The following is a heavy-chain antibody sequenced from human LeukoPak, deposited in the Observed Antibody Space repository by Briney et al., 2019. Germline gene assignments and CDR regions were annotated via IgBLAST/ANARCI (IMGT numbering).Heavy chain of an antibody. CDR2: ISWNSGNI. CDR1: GFTFDDYA. V-gene: IGHV3-9*01. J-gene: IGHJ2*01. CDR3: AKDMGLRYSDWYFDL. D-gene: IGHD3-9*01. Sequence: GGSLRLSCAASGFTFDDYAMHWVRQAPGKGLEWVSGISWNSGNIDYADSVKGRFTISRDNAKNSLYLQMNSLRAEDTALYYCAKDMGLRYSDWYFDLWGRGTLATVSS.